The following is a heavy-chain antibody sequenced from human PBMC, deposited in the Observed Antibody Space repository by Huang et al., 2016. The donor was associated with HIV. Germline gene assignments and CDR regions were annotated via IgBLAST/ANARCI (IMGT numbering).Heavy chain of an antibody. V-gene: IGHV3-30*03. CDR1: GFTFSSYG. CDR3: ARGPIRFLAWLLNFDY. J-gene: IGHJ4*02. D-gene: IGHD3-3*01. Sequence: QILLIESGGGVVQPGRSLRLSCAASGFTFSSYGMHWVRKAPGKGVEWVAVISYDEYNKYHADSVRGRFTISRDNSKNTLYLQMNSLRIEDTAVYYCARGPIRFLAWLLNFDYWGQGALVTVSS. CDR2: ISYDEYNK.